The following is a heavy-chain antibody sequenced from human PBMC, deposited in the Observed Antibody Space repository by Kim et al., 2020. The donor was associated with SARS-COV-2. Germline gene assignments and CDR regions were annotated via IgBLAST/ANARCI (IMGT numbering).Heavy chain of an antibody. Sequence: GGSLRLSCAASGFTFTSYWMHWVRQAPGKGLVWVSGINTDGSATNYADSVKGRFTISRDNAKNTVSLQMNSLGAEDTAMYYCARGYYASAGNYWGQGTLVTVSS. J-gene: IGHJ4*02. CDR1: GFTFTSYW. D-gene: IGHD3-10*01. CDR3: ARGYYASAGNY. CDR2: INTDGSAT. V-gene: IGHV3-74*01.